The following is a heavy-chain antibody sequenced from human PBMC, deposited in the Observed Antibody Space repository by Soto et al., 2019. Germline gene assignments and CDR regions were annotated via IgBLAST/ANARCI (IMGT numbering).Heavy chain of an antibody. V-gene: IGHV1-18*01. J-gene: IGHJ6*03. Sequence: GASVKVSCKASGYTFTSYGISWVRQAPGQGLEWMGWISAYNGNTNYAQKLQGRVTMTTDTSTSTAYMELRSLRSDDTAVYYCARDRKVVGFLEWLTPANYYYYYMDVGGKGTTVTVSS. CDR3: ARDRKVVGFLEWLTPANYYYYYMDV. CDR2: ISAYNGNT. D-gene: IGHD3-3*01. CDR1: GYTFTSYG.